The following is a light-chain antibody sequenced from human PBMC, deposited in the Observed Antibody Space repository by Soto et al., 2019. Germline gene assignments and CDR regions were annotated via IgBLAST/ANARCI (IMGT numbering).Light chain of an antibody. CDR2: AAS. CDR3: LQHKKYPPYT. V-gene: IGKV1-17*01. J-gene: IGKJ2*01. CDR1: QGIRND. Sequence: DIQMTQSPSSLSASVGDRVTISCRASQGIRNDLGWYQQKPGKAPKRLIYAASSLQSGVPSRFSGSGSGTEFTLTSSSLQPEDFPTYNCLQHKKYPPYTFGQGTKLEIK.